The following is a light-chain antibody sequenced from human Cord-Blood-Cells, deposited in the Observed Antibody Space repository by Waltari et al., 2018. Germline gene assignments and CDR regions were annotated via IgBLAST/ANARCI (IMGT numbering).Light chain of an antibody. J-gene: IGKJ1*01. V-gene: IGKV1-39*01. CDR2: AAS. CDR1: QTISSY. CDR3: QQSYSTPRA. Sequence: DIQMTQSPSSLSASVVDRVTIPCRANQTISSYLNWYQQKPGKAPKLLIYAASSLQSGVPSRFSGSGSGTDFTLTISSLQPEDFATYYCQQSYSTPRAFGQGTKVEIK.